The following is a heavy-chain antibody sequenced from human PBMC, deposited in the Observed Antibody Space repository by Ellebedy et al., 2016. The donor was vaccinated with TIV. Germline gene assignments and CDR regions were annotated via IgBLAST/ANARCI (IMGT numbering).Heavy chain of an antibody. J-gene: IGHJ3*01. Sequence: PGGSLRPSCAASGLTFSSHAMSWVRQAPGKGLEWVSPITESGGNTYYADSVKGRFTISRDNSKDTLFLQMNSLRAEDTAIYFCARDPVGVGPAFNVWGQGTMVTVSS. CDR1: GLTFSSHA. D-gene: IGHD4-23*01. CDR3: ARDPVGVGPAFNV. CDR2: ITESGGNT. V-gene: IGHV3-23*01.